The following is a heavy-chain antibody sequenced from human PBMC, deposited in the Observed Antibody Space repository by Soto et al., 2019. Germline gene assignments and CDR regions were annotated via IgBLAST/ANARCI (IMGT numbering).Heavy chain of an antibody. J-gene: IGHJ3*02. V-gene: IGHV4-31*03. Sequence: SETLSLTCTVSGGSISSGGYYWSWIRQHPGKGLEWIGYIYYSGSTYYNPSLKSRVTISVDTSKNQFSLKLSSVTAADTAVYYCARDFAYYDFWSGPGPRQNDAFDIWGQGTMVTVSS. D-gene: IGHD3-3*01. CDR1: GGSISSGGYY. CDR2: IYYSGST. CDR3: ARDFAYYDFWSGPGPRQNDAFDI.